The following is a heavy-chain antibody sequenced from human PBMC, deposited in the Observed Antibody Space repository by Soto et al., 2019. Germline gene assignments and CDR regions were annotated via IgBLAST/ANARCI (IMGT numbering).Heavy chain of an antibody. V-gene: IGHV4-31*03. CDR1: GGSVNTAGYY. J-gene: IGHJ4*02. CDR3: ARAIFVLRFLERLSYFDY. CDR2: IYHTGST. D-gene: IGHD3-3*01. Sequence: SETLSLTCSVSGGSVNTAGYYWSWIRQHPVKGLEWIGYIYHTGSTSYNPSLRSRLSMSVDTSKNQFSLNLSSVTAADSAVYYCARAIFVLRFLERLSYFDYWGQGNLVTVSS.